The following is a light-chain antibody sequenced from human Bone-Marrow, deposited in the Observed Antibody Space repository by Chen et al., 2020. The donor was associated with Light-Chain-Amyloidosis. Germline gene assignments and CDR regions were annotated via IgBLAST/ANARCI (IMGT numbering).Light chain of an antibody. J-gene: IGLJ3*02. Sequence: QSALTQPASVSGSPGQSITISCTGTSIDIGGYDYVSWYQQHPGKVPRLLIYDVNNRPSEVSDQFSASKSGNTASLTISGLQAEDEADYYCASYTGATSGVFGGGTKLTVL. CDR3: ASYTGATSGV. CDR2: DVN. CDR1: SIDIGGYDY. V-gene: IGLV2-14*03.